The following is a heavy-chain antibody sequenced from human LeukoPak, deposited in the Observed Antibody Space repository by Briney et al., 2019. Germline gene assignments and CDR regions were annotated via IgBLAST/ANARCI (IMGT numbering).Heavy chain of an antibody. CDR1: GGSISSYY. V-gene: IGHV4-59*08. D-gene: IGHD3-9*01. J-gene: IGHJ3*02. Sequence: KPSETLSLTCTVSGGSISSYYWSWIRQPPGKGLEWIGYIYYSGSTNYNPSLKSRVTISVDTSKNQFSLKLSSVTAADTAVYYCARLPRYDILTGYYLHAFDIWGQGTMVTVSS. CDR3: ARLPRYDILTGYYLHAFDI. CDR2: IYYSGST.